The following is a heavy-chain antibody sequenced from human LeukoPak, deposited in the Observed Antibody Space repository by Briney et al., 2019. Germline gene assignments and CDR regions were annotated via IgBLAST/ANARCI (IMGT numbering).Heavy chain of an antibody. V-gene: IGHV4-4*09. D-gene: IGHD1-7*01. Sequence: SETLSLTCTVSGGSISSYYWSWIRQPPGRGLEWIGYIYTSGSTNYNPSLKSRVTISVDTSKNQFSLKLSSVTAADTAVYYCARHARTGTTFSLYYYYYMDVWGKGTTVTVSS. CDR1: GGSISSYY. J-gene: IGHJ6*03. CDR3: ARHARTGTTFSLYYYYYMDV. CDR2: IYTSGST.